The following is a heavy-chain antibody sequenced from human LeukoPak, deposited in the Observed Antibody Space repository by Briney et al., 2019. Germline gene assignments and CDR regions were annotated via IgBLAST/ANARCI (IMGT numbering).Heavy chain of an antibody. CDR3: AKEADDTDDHFDY. D-gene: IGHD5-18*01. Sequence: GGSLRLSCAASGFTFSSYSIHWVRQAPGKGLEWVAVISYDGRKKYYADSVKGRFTISRDNSKNTLYLQMNSLRADDTAVYYCAKEADDTDDHFDYWGQGTLVTVSS. V-gene: IGHV3-30*04. J-gene: IGHJ4*02. CDR1: GFTFSSYS. CDR2: ISYDGRKK.